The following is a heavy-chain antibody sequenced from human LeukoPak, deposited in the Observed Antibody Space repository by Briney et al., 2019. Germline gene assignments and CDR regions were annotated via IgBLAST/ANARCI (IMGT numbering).Heavy chain of an antibody. CDR2: TSGSGGNT. CDR1: GLTLRSYD. Sequence: PGGSLRLSCAASGLTLRSYDMSWVRQAPGKGLEWVAATSGSGGNTYYADSVKGRFTISRDNSKNTLYLQMNSLRAEDTAVYYCAKTTTGYSSGRFPGWPVDYWGQGTLVTVSS. V-gene: IGHV3-23*01. D-gene: IGHD6-19*01. J-gene: IGHJ4*02. CDR3: AKTTTGYSSGRFPGWPVDY.